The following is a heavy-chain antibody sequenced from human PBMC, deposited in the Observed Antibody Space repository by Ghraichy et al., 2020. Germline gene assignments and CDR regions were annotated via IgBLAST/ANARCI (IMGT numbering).Heavy chain of an antibody. V-gene: IGHV4-31*03. D-gene: IGHD3-10*01. Sequence: SETLSLTCTVSGGSMSSGGYYWSWIRHPPGKGLEWIGYIYYSGSTYKNPSLKSRVTISVDTYKNQFSLKLSSVTAADTAVYYCAGEPAFRLSGRDTDVWGKGTTVTVSS. J-gene: IGHJ6*03. CDR2: IYYSGST. CDR3: AGEPAFRLSGRDTDV. CDR1: GGSMSSGGYY.